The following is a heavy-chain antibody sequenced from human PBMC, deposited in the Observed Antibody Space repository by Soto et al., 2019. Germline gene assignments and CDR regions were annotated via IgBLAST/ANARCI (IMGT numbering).Heavy chain of an antibody. CDR2: ISSSGSTI. Sequence: EVQLVESGGGLVKPGGSLRLSCAASGFTFSSYEMNWVRQAPGKGLEWVSYISSSGSTIYYADSVKGRFTISRDNAKNSLYLQMDRLRVDDKAVYYCARDGYYYDSSGYYSVWIKKSFAIWGQGTMVTVSS. CDR1: GFTFSSYE. CDR3: ARDGYYYDSSGYYSVWIKKSFAI. D-gene: IGHD3-22*01. J-gene: IGHJ3*02. V-gene: IGHV3-48*03.